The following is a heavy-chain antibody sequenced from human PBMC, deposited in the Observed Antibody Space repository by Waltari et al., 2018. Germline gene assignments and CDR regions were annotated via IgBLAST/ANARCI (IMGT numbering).Heavy chain of an antibody. J-gene: IGHJ4*02. D-gene: IGHD2-8*01. V-gene: IGHV4-4*07. CDR3: ARDGACTNGVCYGSYFDY. CDR2: IYTSGST. Sequence: QVQLQESGPGLVKPSETLSLTFTVSGGSISSYYRSWIRLPAGKGLEWIGRIYTSGSTNYNPSLKSRVTMSVDTSKNQFSLKLSSVTAADTAVYYCARDGACTNGVCYGSYFDYWGQGTLVTVSS. CDR1: GGSISSYY.